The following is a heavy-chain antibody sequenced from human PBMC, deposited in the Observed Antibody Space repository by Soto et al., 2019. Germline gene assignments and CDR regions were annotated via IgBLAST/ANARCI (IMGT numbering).Heavy chain of an antibody. J-gene: IGHJ5*02. CDR3: ARDSSTMANWFDP. V-gene: IGHV4-31*03. CDR2: IYYSGST. D-gene: IGHD2-2*01. Sequence: QVQLQESGPGLVKPSQTLSLTCTVSGGAISSGGYYWSWIRQHPGKGLEWIGYIYYSGSTYYNPSLKSRFTISVDTSKNQFSLKLSSVTAADTAVYYCARDSSTMANWFDPWGQGTLVTVSS. CDR1: GGAISSGGYY.